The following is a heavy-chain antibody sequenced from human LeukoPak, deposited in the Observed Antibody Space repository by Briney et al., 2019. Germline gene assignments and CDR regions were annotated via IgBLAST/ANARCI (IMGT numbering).Heavy chain of an antibody. CDR3: ARSGYSNFDY. Sequence: SETLSLTCTVSGGSISSYYWSWIRQPPGKGLEWIGYIYYSGSTNYNPSLKSRVTISVDTSKNQFSLKLSSVTAADTAVYYCARSGYSNFDYWGQGTLVTVSS. CDR2: IYYSGST. V-gene: IGHV4-59*08. J-gene: IGHJ4*02. D-gene: IGHD3-3*01. CDR1: GGSISSYY.